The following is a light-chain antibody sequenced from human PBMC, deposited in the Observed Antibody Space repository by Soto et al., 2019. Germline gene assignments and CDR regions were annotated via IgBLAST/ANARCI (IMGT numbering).Light chain of an antibody. Sequence: DIQMTQSPSTLSASVGDRVTITCRASQSIGGWLAWYQQKPGKAPKLLIYGASTLESGVPSRFSGSGSGTDFTLIISNLQPDDFAPYYCQQYTTYSYTFGQGTKLEIK. CDR1: QSIGGW. CDR2: GAS. V-gene: IGKV1-5*01. J-gene: IGKJ2*01. CDR3: QQYTTYSYT.